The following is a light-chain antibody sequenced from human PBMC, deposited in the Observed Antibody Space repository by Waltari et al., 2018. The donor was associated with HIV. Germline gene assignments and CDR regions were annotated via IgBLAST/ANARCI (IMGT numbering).Light chain of an antibody. Sequence: QSVLTQPPSVSGAPGQRVTISCTGTSSNIGTGYDVHWYQQLPGTAPRLLIYGYNKRPSGVPDRFTGSKSGTSASLAITGLQAEDEAEYYCQSYDTSLGGSVFGGGTKLTVL. CDR1: SSNIGTGYD. CDR2: GYN. J-gene: IGLJ3*02. CDR3: QSYDTSLGGSV. V-gene: IGLV1-40*01.